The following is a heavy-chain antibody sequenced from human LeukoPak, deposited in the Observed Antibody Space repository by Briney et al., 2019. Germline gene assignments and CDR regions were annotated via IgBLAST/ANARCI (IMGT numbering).Heavy chain of an antibody. D-gene: IGHD2-2*01. CDR1: GFTFDDYG. V-gene: IGHV3-20*04. CDR3: AKDIRSSSFNYFDY. J-gene: IGHJ4*02. CDR2: INWNGGST. Sequence: GGSLRLSCAASGFTFDDYGMSWVRQAPGKGLEWVSGINWNGGSTGYADSVKGRFTISRDNSKNSLYLQMNSLRPEDTAFYYCAKDIRSSSFNYFDYWGQGTLVTVSS.